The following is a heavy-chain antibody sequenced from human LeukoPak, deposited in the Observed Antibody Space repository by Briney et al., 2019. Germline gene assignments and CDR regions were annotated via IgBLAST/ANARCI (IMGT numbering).Heavy chain of an antibody. CDR1: GFTFSRYG. CDR2: IWYDGSNK. J-gene: IGHJ3*02. CDR3: ARGYYYDSSGYYPDALDI. V-gene: IGHV3-33*01. D-gene: IGHD3-22*01. Sequence: GRSLRLSCVASGFTFSRYGMHWVRQAPGKGLEWVAIIWYDGSNKYYADSVKGRFTISRDTSKNTLYMQMDSLRAEDTAVYYCARGYYYDSSGYYPDALDIWGQGTMVTVSS.